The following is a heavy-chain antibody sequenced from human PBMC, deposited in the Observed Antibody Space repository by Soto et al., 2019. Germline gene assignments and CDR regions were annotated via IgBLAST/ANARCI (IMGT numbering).Heavy chain of an antibody. J-gene: IGHJ1*01. CDR1: GGSISSSSYC. CDR2: IYYSGST. D-gene: IGHD5-12*01. CDR3: ASLRKYTAYDSIYDH. V-gene: IGHV4-39*01. Sequence: SETLSLTCSVCGGSISSSSYCWGWIRQPPGKGLEWIGSIYYSGSTYYNPSLKSRVTISVDTSKNQFSLKLSSVTAADTAVYFCASLRKYTAYDSIYDHWGHGTLAT.